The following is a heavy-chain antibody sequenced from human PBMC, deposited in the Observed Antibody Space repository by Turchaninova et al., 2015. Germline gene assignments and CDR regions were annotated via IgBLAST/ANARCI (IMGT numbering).Heavy chain of an antibody. V-gene: IGHV4-59*01. CDR1: GGSISSYY. Sequence: VQLQASGPGLVKPSETRALTGTVSGGSISSYYWSGIRQPPGKGLEWIGYIYYSGSTNYNPSLKSRVTISVDTSKNQFSLKLSSVTAADTAVYYCARLLLVGATSNWFDPWGQGTLVTVSS. D-gene: IGHD1-26*01. CDR2: IYYSGST. CDR3: ARLLLVGATSNWFDP. J-gene: IGHJ5*02.